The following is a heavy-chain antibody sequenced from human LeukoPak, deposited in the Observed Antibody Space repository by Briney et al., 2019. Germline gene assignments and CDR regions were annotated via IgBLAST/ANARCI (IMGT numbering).Heavy chain of an antibody. CDR3: ARGPQWLVLSFFDY. V-gene: IGHV3-7*01. CDR2: IKQDGSEK. D-gene: IGHD6-19*01. J-gene: IGHJ4*02. CDR1: GFTFSSYW. Sequence: PGGSLRLSCAASGFTFSSYWMSWVRQAPGKGLEWVANIKQDGSEKYYVDSVKGRFTISRDNAKNSLYLQMNSLRAEDTAVYYCARGPQWLVLSFFDYWGQGTLVTVSS.